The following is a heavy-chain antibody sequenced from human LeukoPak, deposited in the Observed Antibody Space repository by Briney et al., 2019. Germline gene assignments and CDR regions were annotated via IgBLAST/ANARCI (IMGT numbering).Heavy chain of an antibody. CDR2: ISYDGSNK. Sequence: PGRSLRLSCAASGFTFSSYAMHWVRQAPGKGLEWVAVISYDGSNKYCADSVKGRFTISRDNSKNTLYLQMNSLRAEDTAVYYCARDGGIVGAAFFDYWGQGTLVTVSS. CDR3: ARDGGIVGAAFFDY. J-gene: IGHJ4*02. V-gene: IGHV3-30-3*01. D-gene: IGHD1-26*01. CDR1: GFTFSSYA.